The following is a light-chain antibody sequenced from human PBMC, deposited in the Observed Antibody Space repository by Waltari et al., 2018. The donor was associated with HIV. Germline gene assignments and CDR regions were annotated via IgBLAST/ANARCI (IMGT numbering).Light chain of an antibody. J-gene: IGKJ1*01. V-gene: IGKV3-20*01. CDR3: QQYTTSTWT. CDR2: GAS. CDR1: QRVNSY. Sequence: EIVLTQSPGTLSLSPGESATLFCRTSQRVNSYLAWYQHKPCHAPRCLIYGASNRAAGIPDRFSGSGSGTEFSLTISRLEPEDFAVYYCQQYTTSTWTFGQGTKVDIK.